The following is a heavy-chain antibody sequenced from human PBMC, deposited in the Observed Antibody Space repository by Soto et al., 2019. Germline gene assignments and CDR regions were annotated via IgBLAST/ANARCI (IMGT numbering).Heavy chain of an antibody. CDR3: ANDLFPKNCTHGVCHMAV. D-gene: IGHD2-8*01. Sequence: GASVKVSCKVSGYTLTELSMHWVRQAPGKGLEWMGGFDPEDGETSYAQKFQGRVTMTEDTSTDTAYRELSSLRCEDTAVYYCANDLFPKNCTHGVCHMAVRGKGTTDTVSS. CDR1: GYTLTELS. V-gene: IGHV1-24*01. J-gene: IGHJ6*04. CDR2: FDPEDGET.